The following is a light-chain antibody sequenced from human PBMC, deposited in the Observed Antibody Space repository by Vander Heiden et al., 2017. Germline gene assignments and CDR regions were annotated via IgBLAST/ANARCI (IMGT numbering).Light chain of an antibody. V-gene: IGLV2-23*02. J-gene: IGLJ3*02. CDR1: SSDVGSYHL. Sequence: QSALTQPASVSGSPGQSLTISCTGTSSDVGSYHLVSWYQQHPGKAPKLMIYEVSKRPAGVSNRFSGSKSGNTASLTISGLKEEDEADYYCCSYAGSSTFVFGGGTKLTVL. CDR3: CSYAGSSTFV. CDR2: EVS.